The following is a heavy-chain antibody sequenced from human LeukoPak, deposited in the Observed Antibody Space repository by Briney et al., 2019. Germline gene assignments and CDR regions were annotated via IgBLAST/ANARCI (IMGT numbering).Heavy chain of an antibody. CDR2: ISWNSGSL. D-gene: IGHD1-26*01. J-gene: IGHJ6*02. V-gene: IGHV3-9*01. CDR1: GFTFDDYA. Sequence: QTGRSLRLSCAASGFTFDDYAMHWVRQAPGKGLEWVSGISWNSGSLGYADSVKGRFTISRDNAKNSLYLQMNSLRAEDTALYYCAKDRGVGAIYYYYYGMDVWGQGTTVTVSS. CDR3: AKDRGVGAIYYYYYGMDV.